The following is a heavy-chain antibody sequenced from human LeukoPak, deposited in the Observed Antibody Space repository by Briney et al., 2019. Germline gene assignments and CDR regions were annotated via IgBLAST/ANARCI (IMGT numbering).Heavy chain of an antibody. CDR3: ARITVTTWGGYAFDI. CDR2: IYTSGST. Sequence: PSETLSLTCTVSGGSIGSGSYYWSWIRQPAGKGLEWIGRIYTSGSTNYNPSLKSRVTISVDTSKNQFSLKLSSVTAADTAVYYCARITVTTWGGYAFDIWGQGTMVTVSS. J-gene: IGHJ3*02. V-gene: IGHV4-61*02. CDR1: GGSIGSGSYY. D-gene: IGHD4-17*01.